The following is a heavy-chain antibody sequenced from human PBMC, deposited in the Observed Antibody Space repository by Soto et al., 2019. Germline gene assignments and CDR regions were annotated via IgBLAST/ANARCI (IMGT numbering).Heavy chain of an antibody. Sequence: ASVKVSCKASGYTFTSYGISWVRQAPGQGLEWMGWISAYNGNTNYAQKLQGRVTMTTDTSTSTAYMELRSLRSDDTAVYYCARVHISGLSPFYYFDYWGQGTLVTVSS. V-gene: IGHV1-18*01. J-gene: IGHJ4*02. CDR1: GYTFTSYG. CDR3: ARVHISGLSPFYYFDY. D-gene: IGHD6-19*01. CDR2: ISAYNGNT.